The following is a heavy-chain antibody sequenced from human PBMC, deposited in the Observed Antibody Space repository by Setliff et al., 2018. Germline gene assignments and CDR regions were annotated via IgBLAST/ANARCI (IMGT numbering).Heavy chain of an antibody. CDR2: IRGDSGSTWI. J-gene: IGHJ4*02. V-gene: IGHV3-21*01. Sequence: GGSLRLSCAASGFTFSIYAMSWVRQAPGKGLEWVSAIRGDSGSTWIYYADSVKGRFTISRDNAENSLYLQMNSLRAEDTAVYYCARSETCHSTHCSPYDYWGQGTPVTVSS. CDR1: GFTFSIYA. D-gene: IGHD2-2*01. CDR3: ARSETCHSTHCSPYDY.